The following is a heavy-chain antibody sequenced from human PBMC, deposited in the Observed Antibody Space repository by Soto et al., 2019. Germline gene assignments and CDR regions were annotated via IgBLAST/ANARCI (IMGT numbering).Heavy chain of an antibody. J-gene: IGHJ4*02. CDR1: GFTFSSYG. CDR3: SKSGGDCSCLDY. Sequence: QVQLVESGGGVVQPGRSLRLSCAASGFTFSSYGMHWFRQAPGKGLEWVAVISYDGSNKYYADSVKGRFTISRDNSKNTLYLQMNSLRAEDTAVYYCSKSGGDCSCLDYWGQGTLVTVSS. D-gene: IGHD2-21*02. CDR2: ISYDGSNK. V-gene: IGHV3-30*18.